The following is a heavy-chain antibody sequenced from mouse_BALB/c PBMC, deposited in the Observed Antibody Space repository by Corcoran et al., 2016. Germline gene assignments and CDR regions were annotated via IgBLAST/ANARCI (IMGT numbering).Heavy chain of an antibody. Sequence: QIQLVQSGPELKKPGETVKISCKASGYTFTNYGMNWVKQAPGKGLKWMGWINTYTGEPTYADDFKGRFAFSLETSASTAYLQINNLKNEDMATYFCARWLLHYFDYWGQGTTLIVSS. CDR3: ARWLLHYFDY. D-gene: IGHD2-3*01. CDR2: INTYTGEP. V-gene: IGHV9-1*02. CDR1: GYTFTNYG. J-gene: IGHJ2*01.